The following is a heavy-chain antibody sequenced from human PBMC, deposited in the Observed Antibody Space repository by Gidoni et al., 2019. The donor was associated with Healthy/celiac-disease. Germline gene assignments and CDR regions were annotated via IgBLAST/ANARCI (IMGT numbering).Heavy chain of an antibody. V-gene: IGHV3-23*01. D-gene: IGHD6-19*01. Sequence: EVQLLESGGGLVQPGGSLRLSCAASGFPFSSYAMSWVRQAPGKGLEWVSAMSGSGGSTYYADSGKGRFTISRDNSKNTLYLQMNSLRAEDTAVYYCAKDQGQWLDWHNWFDPWGQGTLVTVSS. CDR3: AKDQGQWLDWHNWFDP. CDR2: MSGSGGST. CDR1: GFPFSSYA. J-gene: IGHJ5*02.